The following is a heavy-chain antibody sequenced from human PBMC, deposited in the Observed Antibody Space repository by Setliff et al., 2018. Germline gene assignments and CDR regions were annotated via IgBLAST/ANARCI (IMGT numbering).Heavy chain of an antibody. V-gene: IGHV1-69*05. Sequence: SVKVSCKASGGTFSSYGISWVRQAPGQGLEWMGGTIPMFGTTNYARKFQGRVTIITDESTSTANMQLSSLGSEDTAVYYCVRGSIVGPTRGDFDFWGLGTLVTVSS. CDR1: GGTFSSYG. CDR2: TIPMFGTT. J-gene: IGHJ4*02. CDR3: VRGSIVGPTRGDFDF. D-gene: IGHD1-26*01.